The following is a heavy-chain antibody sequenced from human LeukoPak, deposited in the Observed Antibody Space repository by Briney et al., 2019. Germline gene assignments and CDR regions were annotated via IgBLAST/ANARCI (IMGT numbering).Heavy chain of an antibody. CDR3: ARDGSSGYFDY. CDR1: GGSISTYY. D-gene: IGHD3-22*01. V-gene: IGHV4-59*01. J-gene: IGHJ4*02. Sequence: SETLSLTCTVSGGSISTYYWSWIRQPPGKGLEWIGYIYYSGSTNYNPSLKSRVTISVDTSKNQFSLKLSSVTAADTAVYYCARDGSSGYFDYWGQGTLVTVSS. CDR2: IYYSGST.